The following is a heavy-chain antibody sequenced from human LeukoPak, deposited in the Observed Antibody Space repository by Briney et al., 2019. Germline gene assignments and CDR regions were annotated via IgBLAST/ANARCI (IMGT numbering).Heavy chain of an antibody. CDR2: VYHSGRT. V-gene: IGHV4-38-2*02. CDR1: GYSISSGYY. CDR3: ARDHYGSGSYYYYCYYYMDV. Sequence: SETLSLTCTVSGYSISSGYYWGWIRQPPGKGLEWTGSVYHSGRTYYNPSLKSRVTISVDTSKNQFSLKLSSVTAADTAVYYCARDHYGSGSYYYYCYYYMDVWGKGTTVTISS. D-gene: IGHD3-10*01. J-gene: IGHJ6*03.